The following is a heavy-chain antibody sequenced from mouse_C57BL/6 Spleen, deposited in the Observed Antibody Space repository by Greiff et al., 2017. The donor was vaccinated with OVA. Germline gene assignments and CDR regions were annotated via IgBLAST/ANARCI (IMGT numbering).Heavy chain of an antibody. D-gene: IGHD2-4*01. CDR2: LYPGSGST. Sequence: VQLQQPGAELVKPGASVKMSCKASGYTFTSYWITWVKQRPGQGLEWIGDLYPGSGSTNYNEKFKSKATLTVDTSSSTAYMQLSSLTSEDSAVYYCARSYYDYDGRGYWGQGTTLTVSS. J-gene: IGHJ2*01. CDR3: ARSYYDYDGRGY. CDR1: GYTFTSYW. V-gene: IGHV1-55*01.